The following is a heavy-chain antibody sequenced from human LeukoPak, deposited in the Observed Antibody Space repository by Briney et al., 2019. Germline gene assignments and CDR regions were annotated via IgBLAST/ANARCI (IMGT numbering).Heavy chain of an antibody. Sequence: GGSLRLSCAASGFTFSSYDMSWVRQAPGKGLEWVSAVSGTGGSTYYADSVKGRFTISRDNSKNTLYLEMNSLRGEDTAVYYCAKDASSGTYFYYWGQGTPVTVSP. CDR3: AKDASSGTYFYY. CDR2: VSGTGGST. CDR1: GFTFSSYD. J-gene: IGHJ4*02. V-gene: IGHV3-23*01. D-gene: IGHD1-26*01.